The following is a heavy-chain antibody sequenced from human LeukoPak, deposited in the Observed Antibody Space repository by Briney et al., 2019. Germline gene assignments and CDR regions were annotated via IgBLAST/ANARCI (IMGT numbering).Heavy chain of an antibody. CDR3: AKGGSTVTTEDVVDY. D-gene: IGHD4-17*01. V-gene: IGHV3-23*01. J-gene: IGHJ4*02. CDR1: AFTFSRSA. Sequence: EPGGSPRLSCAASAFTFSRSAMSGVRQAPGKGLEGVSVISGGGGITNSADSVKGRFTISRDNSNNTLSLQMNSLRVEDTAVYYCAKGGSTVTTEDVVDYWGQGTLVTVSS. CDR2: ISGGGGIT.